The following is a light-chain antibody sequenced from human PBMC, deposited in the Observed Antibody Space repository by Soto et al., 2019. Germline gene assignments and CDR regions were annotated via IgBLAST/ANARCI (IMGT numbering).Light chain of an antibody. CDR3: QQHYSTPRT. Sequence: DIVMTQSPDSLAVSLGERATINCKSSQSVLYSSNNKNYLAWYQQKPGQPPKLLIYWASTRESGVPDRFSGSGSGTDVTLTISSLQAEDVAVYYCQQHYSTPRTFGQGTKVDIK. CDR2: WAS. V-gene: IGKV4-1*01. J-gene: IGKJ1*01. CDR1: QSVLYSSNNKNY.